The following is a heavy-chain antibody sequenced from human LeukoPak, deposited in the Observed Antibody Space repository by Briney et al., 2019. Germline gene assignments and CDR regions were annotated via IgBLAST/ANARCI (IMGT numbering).Heavy chain of an antibody. D-gene: IGHD3-9*01. CDR3: ARDITVLRYFDWLPKGNYYYYGMDV. V-gene: IGHV3-21*01. Sequence: GGSLRLSCAASGFTFSSYSMNWVRQAPGRGLEWVSFISSSSDYIYCADSVKGRFTISRDNAKNSLYLQMNSLRAEDTAVYYCARDITVLRYFDWLPKGNYYYYGMDVWGQGTTVTVSS. CDR2: ISSSSDYI. CDR1: GFTFSSYS. J-gene: IGHJ6*02.